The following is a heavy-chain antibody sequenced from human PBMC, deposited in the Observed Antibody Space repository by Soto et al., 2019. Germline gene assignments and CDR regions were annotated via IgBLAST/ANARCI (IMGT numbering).Heavy chain of an antibody. CDR3: AWIVAAGISFQH. CDR1: GFTFSSYA. D-gene: IGHD6-13*01. J-gene: IGHJ1*01. V-gene: IGHV3-23*01. Sequence: EVQLLESGGGLVQPGGSLRLSCAASGFTFSSYAMSWVRQAPGKGLEWVSAISGSGGSTYYADSVKGRFTISRDNSKNTLYLQTNSLRAEYPSPYYYAWIVAAGISFQHWGQGTLVTVSS. CDR2: ISGSGGST.